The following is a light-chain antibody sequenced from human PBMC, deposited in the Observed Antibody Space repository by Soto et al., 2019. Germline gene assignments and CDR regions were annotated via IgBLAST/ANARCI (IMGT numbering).Light chain of an antibody. V-gene: IGKV1-6*01. Sequence: AIQMTQSPSSLSASVGDTVTVTCRASQGIRTDLAWYQQKPGKAPKLLIYAASNLYSGVPSRFSGGGSGTDFILTVSSLQPEDFATYYCLQHNNSPFTFGPGTKVAIK. CDR3: LQHNNSPFT. J-gene: IGKJ3*01. CDR2: AAS. CDR1: QGIRTD.